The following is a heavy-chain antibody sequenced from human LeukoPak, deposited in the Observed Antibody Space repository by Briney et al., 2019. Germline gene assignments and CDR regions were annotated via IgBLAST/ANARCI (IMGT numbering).Heavy chain of an antibody. CDR2: ISVSGGST. V-gene: IGHV3-23*01. D-gene: IGHD2-21*02. CDR1: GFTFRSYA. CDR3: AKAGVFGYCGGDCYFDY. Sequence: GGSLRLSCAASGFTFRSYAMNWVRQAPGKGLEWVSVISVSGGSTYYADPVKGRFTISRDNSKNTLNLQMNSLGAGDTAVYYCAKAGVFGYCGGDCYFDYWGQGTQVTVSS. J-gene: IGHJ4*02.